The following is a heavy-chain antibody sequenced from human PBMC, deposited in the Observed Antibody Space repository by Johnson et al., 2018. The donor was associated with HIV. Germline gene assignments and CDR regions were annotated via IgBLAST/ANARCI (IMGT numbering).Heavy chain of an antibody. CDR2: INSDGSTT. Sequence: VQLVESGGGLVQPGGSLRLSCAASGFTFNDYRMHWVRQPPGKGLVWVSRINSDGSTTNYADSVKGRFTISRDNAKNTLYLQMNSRRAEDTAVYYCARGRDGYNAGAFDIWGQGTMVTVSS. D-gene: IGHD5-24*01. CDR1: GFTFNDYR. CDR3: ARGRDGYNAGAFDI. V-gene: IGHV3-74*02. J-gene: IGHJ3*02.